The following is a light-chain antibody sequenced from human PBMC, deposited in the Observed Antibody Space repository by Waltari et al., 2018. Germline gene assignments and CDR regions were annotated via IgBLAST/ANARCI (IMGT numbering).Light chain of an antibody. J-gene: IGKJ2*01. Sequence: IVLTQSPRSLPVTPGETASISCMSRQSVLDGNGHNFLHWYVQKPGQSPQLLIYLTSGRASGVPDRFRGGGSGTDFTLEISRVEAEDVGFYYCMQAQELPFTFGQGTQLEIK. V-gene: IGKV2-28*01. CDR3: MQAQELPFT. CDR2: LTS. CDR1: QSVLDGNGHNF.